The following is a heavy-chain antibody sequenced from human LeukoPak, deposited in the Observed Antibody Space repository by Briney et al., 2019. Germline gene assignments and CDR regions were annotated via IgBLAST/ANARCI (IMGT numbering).Heavy chain of an antibody. J-gene: IGHJ4*02. Sequence: GGSLRLSCAASGFIFDDYAMHWVRQVPGRGLEWVSLISGDGVSSFYADSVKGRFTISRDNNNSSLSLQMRRLTTEDTAFYYCVREQFSHTSNYFDNWGQGILVTVSS. CDR2: ISGDGVSS. V-gene: IGHV3-43*02. D-gene: IGHD5-24*01. CDR3: VREQFSHTSNYFDN. CDR1: GFIFDDYA.